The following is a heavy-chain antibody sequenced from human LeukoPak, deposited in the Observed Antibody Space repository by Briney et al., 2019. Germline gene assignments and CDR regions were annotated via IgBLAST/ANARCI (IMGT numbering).Heavy chain of an antibody. J-gene: IGHJ3*02. V-gene: IGHV4-59*01. CDR1: GGSTSSYY. D-gene: IGHD6-13*01. CDR3: AKTIAHDAFDI. Sequence: SETLSLTCTVSGGSTSSYYWSWIRQPPGKGLEWIGYIYYSGSTNYNPSLKSRVTISVDTSKNQFSLKLSSVTAADTAVYYCAKTIAHDAFDIWGQGTMVTVSS. CDR2: IYYSGST.